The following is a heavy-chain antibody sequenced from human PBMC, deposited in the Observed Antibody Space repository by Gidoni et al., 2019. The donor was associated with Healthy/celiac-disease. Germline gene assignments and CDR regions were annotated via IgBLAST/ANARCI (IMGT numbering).Heavy chain of an antibody. CDR3: SNGVAGTFLDFDY. D-gene: IGHD6-19*01. Sequence: QVQLVQSGAEAKKPGASVTVSCKASGYTFTGYYMHWVRQAPGQGLEWMGWINPNSGGTNYAQKFQGRVTMTRDTSISTAYMELSRLRSDDTAVYYCSNGVAGTFLDFDYWGQGTLVTVSS. V-gene: IGHV1-2*02. CDR2: INPNSGGT. CDR1: GYTFTGYY. J-gene: IGHJ4*02.